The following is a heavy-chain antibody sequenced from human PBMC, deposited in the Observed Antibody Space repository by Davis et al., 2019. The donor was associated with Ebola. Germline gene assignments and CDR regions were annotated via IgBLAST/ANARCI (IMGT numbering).Heavy chain of an antibody. Sequence: ASVKVSCKASGYNFIEYFMHWVRQAPGQGIEWMGRINSNNGDSNYAQKFQGRVTMTRDTSISTTYLELSSLRSDDTAMYYCARELLVTGYKCADYWGQGTLVTVSS. D-gene: IGHD3-9*01. CDR3: ARELLVTGYKCADY. CDR2: INSNNGDS. J-gene: IGHJ4*02. V-gene: IGHV1-2*02. CDR1: GYNFIEYF.